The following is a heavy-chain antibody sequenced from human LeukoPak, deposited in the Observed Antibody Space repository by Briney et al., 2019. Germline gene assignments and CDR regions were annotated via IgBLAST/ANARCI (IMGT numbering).Heavy chain of an antibody. V-gene: IGHV1-69*05. Sequence: SVKVSCKASGGTFSSYAISWVRQAPGQRLEWMGGIIPIFGTANYAQKFQGRVTITTDESTSTAYMGLSSLRSEDTAVYYCARTSSGWPYYFDYWGQGTLVTVSS. J-gene: IGHJ4*02. CDR2: IIPIFGTA. CDR1: GGTFSSYA. CDR3: ARTSSGWPYYFDY. D-gene: IGHD6-19*01.